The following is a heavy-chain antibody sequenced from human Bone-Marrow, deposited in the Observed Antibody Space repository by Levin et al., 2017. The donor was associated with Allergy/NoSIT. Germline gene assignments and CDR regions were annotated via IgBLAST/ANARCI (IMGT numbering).Heavy chain of an antibody. Sequence: AASVKVSCKASGYTFSGYYMHWVRQAPGQGLEWMGWINPSSGGTNYAQKFQGRVTMTRDTSISTAYMEVSSLRSDDRAVYYCARDRGSNWFIDYWGQGTLVTVSS. CDR3: ARDRGSNWFIDY. D-gene: IGHD4-11*01. CDR1: GYTFSGYY. V-gene: IGHV1-2*02. J-gene: IGHJ4*02. CDR2: INPSSGGT.